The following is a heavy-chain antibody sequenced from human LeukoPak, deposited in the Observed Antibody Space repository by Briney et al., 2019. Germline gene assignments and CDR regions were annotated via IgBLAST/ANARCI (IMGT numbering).Heavy chain of an antibody. CDR1: GGTFSSYA. CDR2: IIPIVGTA. D-gene: IGHD6-25*01. J-gene: IGHJ3*02. Sequence: SVKVSCKASGGTFSSYAISWLRQAPGQGLEWMGRIIPIVGTANYAQKFQGRVTITTDESTSTAYMELSSLRSEDTAVYYCARDRPPRSARSSNIAAAVWDAFDIWGQGTMVTVSS. CDR3: ARDRPPRSARSSNIAAAVWDAFDI. V-gene: IGHV1-69*05.